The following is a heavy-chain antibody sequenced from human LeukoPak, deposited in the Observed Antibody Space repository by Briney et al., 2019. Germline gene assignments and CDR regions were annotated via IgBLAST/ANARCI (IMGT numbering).Heavy chain of an antibody. CDR3: ARFSRLYHNYMDV. Sequence: GGSLRLSCAASGFSFSSYEMNWVRQAPGKGLEWVSYISGSGSNIYYADSVKGRFTSSRDNAKTSLYLQMNSLRAEDTAFYYCARFSRLYHNYMDVWGKGTTVTISS. V-gene: IGHV3-48*03. CDR1: GFSFSSYE. CDR2: ISGSGSNI. D-gene: IGHD6-13*01. J-gene: IGHJ6*03.